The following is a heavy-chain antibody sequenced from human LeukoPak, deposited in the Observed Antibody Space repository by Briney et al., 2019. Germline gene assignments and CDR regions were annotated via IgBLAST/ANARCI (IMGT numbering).Heavy chain of an antibody. J-gene: IGHJ5*02. CDR1: GGTFSSYA. D-gene: IGHD3-10*01. Sequence: SVKVSSKASGGTFSSYAISWVRQAPGQGLEWMGGIIPIFGTANYAQKFQGRVTITADESTSTAYMELSSLRSDDTAVYYCARDLGLWFGGTANWFDPWGQGTLVTVSS. CDR3: ARDLGLWFGGTANWFDP. V-gene: IGHV1-69*13. CDR2: IIPIFGTA.